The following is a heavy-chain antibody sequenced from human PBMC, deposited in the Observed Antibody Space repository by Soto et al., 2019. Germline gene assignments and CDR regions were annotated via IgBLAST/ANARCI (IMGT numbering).Heavy chain of an antibody. CDR3: ARDRTTSGSFGDAFDI. CDR2: ISAYNGNT. J-gene: IGHJ3*02. Sequence: GASVKVSCKASGYTFTSYGISWVRQAPGQGLEWMGWISAYNGNTNYAQKLQGRVTMTTDTSTSTAYMELRSLRSDDTAVYYCARDRTTSGSFGDAFDIWGQGTMVTVSS. CDR1: GYTFTSYG. D-gene: IGHD1-26*01. V-gene: IGHV1-18*01.